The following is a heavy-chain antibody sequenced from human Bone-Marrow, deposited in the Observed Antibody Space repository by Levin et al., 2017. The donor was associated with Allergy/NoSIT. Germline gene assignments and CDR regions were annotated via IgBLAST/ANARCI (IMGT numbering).Heavy chain of an antibody. CDR3: ARPGAEGYCSTPSCHTHWFDP. Sequence: ASVKVSCKASGYPFIGYYIHWVRQAPGQGLEWMGWINPNSGDTSYAQKFQGRVTMTRDTSITTAYMELSRLGPDDTAVYYCARPGAEGYCSTPSCHTHWFDPWGQGTLVTVSS. CDR1: GYPFIGYY. V-gene: IGHV1-2*02. D-gene: IGHD2-2*02. CDR2: INPNSGDT. J-gene: IGHJ5*02.